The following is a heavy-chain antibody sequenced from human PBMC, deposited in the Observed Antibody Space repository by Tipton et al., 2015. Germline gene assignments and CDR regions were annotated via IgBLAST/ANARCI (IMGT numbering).Heavy chain of an antibody. CDR2: TYYRSNWNN. J-gene: IGHJ3*01. CDR1: GDSVSSNTAA. CDR3: AGGRDDAFDV. V-gene: IGHV6-1*01. Sequence: GLVKPSQTLSLTCAISGDSVSSNTAAWHWIRQSPSRGLEWLGRTYYRSNWNNDYAVSVKSRITITPDTSKNQFTLHLNSVTPGGAAVYCGAGGRDDAFDVWGRGALVGVSS. D-gene: IGHD3-16*01.